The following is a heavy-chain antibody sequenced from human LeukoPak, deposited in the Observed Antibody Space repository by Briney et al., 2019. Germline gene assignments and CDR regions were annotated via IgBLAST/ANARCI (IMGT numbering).Heavy chain of an antibody. D-gene: IGHD5-18*01. CDR1: GYTFTNYY. Sequence: ASVKVSCKASGYTFTNYYIHWVRQAPGQGLEGMGIIDPSGGSTAYAQKFQGRVTMTRDTSTSTVHMELRSLTSEDTAVYYCARNDQRGYNHGSPDYWGQGTLVIVSS. J-gene: IGHJ4*02. CDR3: ARNDQRGYNHGSPDY. V-gene: IGHV1-46*01. CDR2: IDPSGGST.